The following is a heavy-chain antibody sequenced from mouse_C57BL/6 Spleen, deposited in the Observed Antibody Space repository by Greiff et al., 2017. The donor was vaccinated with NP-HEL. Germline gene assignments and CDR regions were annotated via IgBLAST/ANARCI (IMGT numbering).Heavy chain of an antibody. CDR2: IWSGGST. CDR3: ARGGYGFYYAMDY. D-gene: IGHD1-1*01. CDR1: GFSLTSYG. V-gene: IGHV2-2*01. Sequence: VKLMESGPGLVQPSQSLSITCTVSGFSLTSYGVHWVRQSPGKGLEWLGVIWSGGSTDYNAAFISRLSISKDNSKSQVFFKMNSLQADDTAIYYCARGGYGFYYAMDYWGQGTSVTVSS. J-gene: IGHJ4*01.